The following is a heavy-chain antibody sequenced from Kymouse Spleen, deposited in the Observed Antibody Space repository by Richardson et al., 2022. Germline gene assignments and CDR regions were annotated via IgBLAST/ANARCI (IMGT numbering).Heavy chain of an antibody. V-gene: IGHV4-34*01. CDR2: INHSGST. CDR3: ARGKAELRFNWFDP. CDR1: GGSFSGYY. D-gene: IGHD1-7*01. Sequence: QVQLQQWGAGLLKPSETLSLTCAVYGGSFSGYYWSWIRQPPGKGLEWIGEINHSGSTNYNPSLKSRVTISVDTSKNQFSLKLSSVTAADTAVYYCARGKAELRFNWFDPWGQGTLVTVSS. J-gene: IGHJ5*02.